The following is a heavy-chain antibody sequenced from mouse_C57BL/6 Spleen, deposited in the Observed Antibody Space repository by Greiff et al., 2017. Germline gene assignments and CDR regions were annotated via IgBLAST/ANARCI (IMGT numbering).Heavy chain of an antibody. V-gene: IGHV10-1*01. D-gene: IGHD1-1*01. CDR1: GFSFNTYA. Sequence: DVMLVESGGGLVQPKGSLKLSCAASGFSFNTYAMNWVRQAPGKGLEWVARIRSKSNNYATYYADSVKDRFTISRDDSESMLYLQMNNLKTEDTAMYYCVRQIDYYGSSFDYWGQGTTLTVSS. J-gene: IGHJ2*01. CDR3: VRQIDYYGSSFDY. CDR2: IRSKSNNYAT.